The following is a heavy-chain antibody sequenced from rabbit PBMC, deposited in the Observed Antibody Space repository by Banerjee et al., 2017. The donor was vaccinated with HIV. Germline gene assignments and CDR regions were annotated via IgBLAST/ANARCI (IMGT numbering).Heavy chain of an antibody. CDR1: GFSLSSYG. D-gene: IGHD4-1*01. V-gene: IGHV1S36*01. J-gene: IGHJ4*01. Sequence: QEQLEESGGGLVTPGGTLTLTCTVSGFSLSSYGVSWVRQAPGKGLEWIGIISSGGNTYYASWVNGRFTISKTSSTTVTLQMTSLTAADTATYFCARDLAGVIGWNFNLW. CDR3: ARDLAGVIGWNFNL. CDR2: ISSGGNT.